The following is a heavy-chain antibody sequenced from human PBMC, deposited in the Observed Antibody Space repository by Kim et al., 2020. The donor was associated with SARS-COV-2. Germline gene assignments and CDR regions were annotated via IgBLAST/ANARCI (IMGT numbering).Heavy chain of an antibody. J-gene: IGHJ6*02. CDR3: AKYGISGYDYYYYYGMDV. Sequence: KGRFTISRDNSKNSLYLQMNSLRTEDTALYYCAKYGISGYDYYYYYGMDVWGQGTTVTVSS. D-gene: IGHD5-12*01. V-gene: IGHV3-43*01.